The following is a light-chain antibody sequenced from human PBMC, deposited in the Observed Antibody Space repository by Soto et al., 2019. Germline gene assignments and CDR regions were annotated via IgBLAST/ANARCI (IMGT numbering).Light chain of an antibody. CDR1: GSNIGNNY. CDR2: DND. V-gene: IGLV1-51*01. Sequence: QTVVTHSPSVSAAPGQKVTISCSGSGSNIGNNYVSWYQQLPGTAPKLLIYDNDKRPSGIPDRFSGSTSGTSATLGITGLQTGDEADYYCGTWDSRLSAYVFGTGTKLTVL. CDR3: GTWDSRLSAYV. J-gene: IGLJ1*01.